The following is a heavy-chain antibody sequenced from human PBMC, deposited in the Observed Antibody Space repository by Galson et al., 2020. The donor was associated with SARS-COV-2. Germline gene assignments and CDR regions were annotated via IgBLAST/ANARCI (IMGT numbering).Heavy chain of an antibody. Sequence: SETLSLTCTVSGDSVSGTSYWTWNRQPPGKGLEWIGYIYYSGATSYNPSLKSRVTISLDMSKNQFSLKLTSVTAADTAVYYCARDPSTNYFDLWGQGSLVTVSS. D-gene: IGHD1-7*01. CDR3: ARDPSTNYFDL. V-gene: IGHV4-61*01. CDR2: IYYSGAT. J-gene: IGHJ5*02. CDR1: GDSVSGTSY.